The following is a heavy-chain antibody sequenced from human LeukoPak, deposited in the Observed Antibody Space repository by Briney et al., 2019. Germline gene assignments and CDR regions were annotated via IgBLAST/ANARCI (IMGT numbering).Heavy chain of an antibody. CDR1: GGSISSYY. CDR3: AKSDYYGASDY. Sequence: SETLSLTCTVSGGSISSYYWSWIRQPPGKGLEWIGYIYYSGSTSYNPSLKSRVTISVDTFRNQFFLKLTSVTAADTAIYYCAKSDYYGASDYWGQGTLVTVSS. CDR2: IYYSGST. J-gene: IGHJ4*02. D-gene: IGHD3-10*01. V-gene: IGHV4-59*01.